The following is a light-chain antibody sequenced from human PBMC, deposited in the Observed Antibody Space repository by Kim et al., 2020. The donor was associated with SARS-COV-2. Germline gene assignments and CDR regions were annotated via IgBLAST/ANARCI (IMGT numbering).Light chain of an antibody. V-gene: IGLV1-40*01. CDR3: QSYDSSLSGSRV. CDR1: SSNIGAGYD. J-gene: IGLJ1*01. CDR2: GNS. Sequence: VTIACTGSSSNIGAGYDVHWYQQLPGTAPKLLIYGNSNRPSGVPDRFSGSKSGTSASLAITGLQAEDEADYYCQSYDSSLSGSRVFGTGTKVTVL.